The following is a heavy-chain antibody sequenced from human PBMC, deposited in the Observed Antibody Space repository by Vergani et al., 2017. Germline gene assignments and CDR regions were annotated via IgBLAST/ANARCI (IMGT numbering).Heavy chain of an antibody. Sequence: EVHLAESGGGLVQPGRSLRLSCSGSGFTLGDYAMTWVRQAPGKGLEGVAFIWSKPYGGTTEYAASVKGRFTISRDDSKSIDYLQMSSLKADDTAVDYCTRDRLDDSDAYFVYWGEGTLVAVSP. D-gene: IGHD4-11*01. V-gene: IGHV3-49*04. J-gene: IGHJ4*02. CDR3: TRDRLDDSDAYFVY. CDR1: GFTLGDYA. CDR2: IWSKPYGGTT.